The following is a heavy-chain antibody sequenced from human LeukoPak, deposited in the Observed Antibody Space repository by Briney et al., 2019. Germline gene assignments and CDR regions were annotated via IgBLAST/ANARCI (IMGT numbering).Heavy chain of an antibody. CDR2: IYPGDSDT. V-gene: IGHV5-51*01. Sequence: EESLKISCKGSGYSFTSYWIGWVRQMPGKGLEWMGIIYPGDSDTRYSPSFQGQVTISADKSISTAYLQWSSLKASDTAMYYCARHRVVSYYYDSSGYSAFDIWGQGTMVTVSS. CDR1: GYSFTSYW. CDR3: ARHRVVSYYYDSSGYSAFDI. J-gene: IGHJ3*02. D-gene: IGHD3-22*01.